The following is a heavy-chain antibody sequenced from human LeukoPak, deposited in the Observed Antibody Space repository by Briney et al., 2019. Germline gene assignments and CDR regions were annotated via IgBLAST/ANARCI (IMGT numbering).Heavy chain of an antibody. Sequence: SVKVSCKAAGGTFSSNAISWVRQAPGQGLEWMGGIIPIFGTPNYAHNFQDRVTITADESTSTAYMELSTLRPEDTAVYYCANRGGGGIGMGLLGSYDFWGQGTLVTVSS. D-gene: IGHD6-13*01. V-gene: IGHV1-69*13. CDR2: IIPIFGTP. CDR1: GGTFSSNA. J-gene: IGHJ4*02. CDR3: ANRGGGGIGMGLLGSYDF.